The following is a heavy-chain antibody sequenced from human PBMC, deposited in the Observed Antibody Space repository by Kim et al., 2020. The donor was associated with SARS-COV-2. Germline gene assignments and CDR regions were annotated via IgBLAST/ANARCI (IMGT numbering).Heavy chain of an antibody. D-gene: IGHD3-9*01. J-gene: IGHJ6*02. CDR3: ARERLYDILTGYYSHGMDV. Sequence: GRFTIARDKAKNSLYLPMNSLRAEDTAVYYCARERLYDILTGYYSHGMDVWGQGTMVTVSS. V-gene: IGHV3-11*05.